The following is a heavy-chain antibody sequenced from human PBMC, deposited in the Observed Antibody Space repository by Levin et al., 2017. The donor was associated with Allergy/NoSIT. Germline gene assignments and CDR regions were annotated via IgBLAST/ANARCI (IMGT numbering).Heavy chain of an antibody. CDR1: GFTFSSYG. V-gene: IGHV3-33*01. CDR2: IWYDGSNK. CDR3: ARVAVAEAEYFQH. J-gene: IGHJ1*01. Sequence: PGESLKISCAASGFTFSSYGMHWVRQAPGKGLEWVAVIWYDGSNKYYADSVKGRFTISRDNSKNTLYLQMNSLRAEDTAVYYCARVAVAEAEYFQHWGQGTLVTVSS. D-gene: IGHD6-19*01.